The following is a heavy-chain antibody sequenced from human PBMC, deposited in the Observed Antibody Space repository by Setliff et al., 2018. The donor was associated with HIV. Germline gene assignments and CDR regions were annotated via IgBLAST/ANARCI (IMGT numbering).Heavy chain of an antibody. V-gene: IGHV3-7*01. Sequence: GGSLRLSCVAYGFTFSNSWMNWVRQAPGKGLEWVANINPDGSDQYYVDSVRGRFTIFSDHTKDSRYLQMSSLRAEDTAVYYCTRGHYCTFGWGQGTLVTVSS. CDR1: GFTFSNSW. CDR3: TRGHYCTFG. J-gene: IGHJ4*02. CDR2: INPDGSDQ. D-gene: IGHD3-10*01.